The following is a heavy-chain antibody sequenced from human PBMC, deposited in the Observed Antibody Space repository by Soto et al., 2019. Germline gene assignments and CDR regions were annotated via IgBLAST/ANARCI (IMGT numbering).Heavy chain of an antibody. CDR3: ARDRVTGYLYYLDY. V-gene: IGHV3-66*01. CDR2: IYSGGST. D-gene: IGHD3-9*01. CDR1: GFTVSSNY. Sequence: PGGSLRLSCAASGFTVSSNYMSWVRQAPGKGLEWVSVIYSGGSTYYADSVKGRFTISRDNSKNTLYLQMNSLRAEDTAVYYCARDRVTGYLYYLDYWGQGTLVTVSS. J-gene: IGHJ4*02.